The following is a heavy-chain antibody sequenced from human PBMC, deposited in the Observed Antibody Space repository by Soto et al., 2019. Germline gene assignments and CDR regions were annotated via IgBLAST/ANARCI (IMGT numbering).Heavy chain of an antibody. V-gene: IGHV3-49*04. J-gene: IGHJ4*02. CDR3: TRGTRSSWYAGDY. Sequence: PGGSLRLSCTASGFTFGDYAMSWVRQAPGKGLEWVGFIRSKAYGGTTEYAASVKGRFTISRDDSKSIAYLQMNSLKTEDTAVYYCTRGTRSSWYAGDYWGQGTLVTVSS. CDR1: GFTFGDYA. CDR2: IRSKAYGGTT. D-gene: IGHD6-13*01.